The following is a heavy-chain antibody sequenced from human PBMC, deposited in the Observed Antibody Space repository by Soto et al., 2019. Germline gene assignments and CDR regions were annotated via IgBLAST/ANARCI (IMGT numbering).Heavy chain of an antibody. J-gene: IGHJ4*02. CDR1: GFSLRNSGVG. CDR2: IYWDDDK. CDR3: AKASVWYPYFDS. Sequence: SGPTLVNPTQTLTLTCTFSGFSLRNSGVGVGWIRQPPGKALEWLALIYWDDDKRYSPSLKSRLTITKDTSKNQVVLTMTNMDPVDTAIYYCAKASVWYPYFDSWGQGTLVTVSS. D-gene: IGHD6-13*01. V-gene: IGHV2-5*02.